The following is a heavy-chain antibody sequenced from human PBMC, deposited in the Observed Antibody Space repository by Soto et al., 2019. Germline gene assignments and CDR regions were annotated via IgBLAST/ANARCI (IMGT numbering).Heavy chain of an antibody. V-gene: IGHV4-30-2*01. CDR1: GASINSGGYS. J-gene: IGHJ4*02. CDR2: FSHTGGT. CDR3: ARLKGDPDS. D-gene: IGHD3-16*01. Sequence: QVQLQESGPGLVKPSQTLSLTCTVSGASINSGGYSWTWIRQPPGEGLEWIGYFSHTGGTYYNPSLKSRVIISIDGSKNHLSLKLKSVTAADTAVYYCARLKGDPDSWGQGTLVTVSS.